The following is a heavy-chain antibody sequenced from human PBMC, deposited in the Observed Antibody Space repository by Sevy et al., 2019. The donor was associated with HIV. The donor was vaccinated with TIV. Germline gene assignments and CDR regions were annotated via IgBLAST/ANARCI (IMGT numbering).Heavy chain of an antibody. V-gene: IGHV4-59*01. CDR2: IYYSGST. CDR3: ARVEDGMDV. CDR1: GGSISSYY. Sequence: SETLSLTCTVSGGSISSYYWSWNRQPPGKGLEWIGYIYYSGSTNYNPSLKSRVTISVDTSKNQFSLKLSSVTAADTAVYYCARVEDGMDVWGQGTTVTVSS. J-gene: IGHJ6*02. D-gene: IGHD3-3*01.